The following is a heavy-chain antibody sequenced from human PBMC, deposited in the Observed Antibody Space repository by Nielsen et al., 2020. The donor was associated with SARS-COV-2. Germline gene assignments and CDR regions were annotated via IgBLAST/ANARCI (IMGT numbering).Heavy chain of an antibody. D-gene: IGHD6-19*01. CDR1: GFTFSRYW. J-gene: IGHJ4*02. CDR3: ARDVGSGWFDF. V-gene: IGHV3-7*01. CDR2: INDDGREK. Sequence: GGSLRLSCAASGFTFSRYWMTWVRQAPGKGLEWVANINDDGREKNFADSVKGRFTISRDNVRKSVYLQMNSLRVEDTALYFCARDVGSGWFDFWGQGTVGTVSS.